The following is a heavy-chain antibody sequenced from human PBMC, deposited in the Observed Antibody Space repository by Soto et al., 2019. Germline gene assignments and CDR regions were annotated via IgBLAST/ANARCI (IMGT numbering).Heavy chain of an antibody. D-gene: IGHD5-12*01. V-gene: IGHV2-5*02. Sequence: QITLKESSPTLVKPTQTLTLTCTFSGFSLSTSGVCVGWIRQPPGKALEWLALIYWDDDNRYSPSLKSRLTITKDTSNNQVVLTMTNMDPVDTATYYCAHRPNITVGYIFDYWGQGTLVTVSS. CDR1: GFSLSTSGVC. J-gene: IGHJ4*02. CDR2: IYWDDDN. CDR3: AHRPNITVGYIFDY.